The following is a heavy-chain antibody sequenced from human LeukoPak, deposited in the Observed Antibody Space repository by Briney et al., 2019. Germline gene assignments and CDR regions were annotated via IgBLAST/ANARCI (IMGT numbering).Heavy chain of an antibody. J-gene: IGHJ6*03. Sequence: ASVKVSCKASGYTFTSYGISWVRQAPGQGLERMGWISAYNGNTNYAQKLQGRVTMTTDTSTSTAYMELRSLRSDDTAVYYCARGGPYDYYYYYYMDVWGKGTTVTVSS. CDR1: GYTFTSYG. CDR3: ARGGPYDYYYYYYMDV. D-gene: IGHD3-16*01. CDR2: ISAYNGNT. V-gene: IGHV1-18*01.